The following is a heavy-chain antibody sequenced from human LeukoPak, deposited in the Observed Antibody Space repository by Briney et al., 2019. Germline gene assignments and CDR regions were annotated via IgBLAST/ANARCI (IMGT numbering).Heavy chain of an antibody. CDR1: GFTFSSYW. J-gene: IGHJ4*02. V-gene: IGHV3-74*01. D-gene: IGHD3-16*01. Sequence: PGGSLRLFCAASGFTFSSYWMYWVRQAAGKGLVWVSRINTDGSTTSYADSVKGRFTISRDNAKNTLYLQMNSLRADDTAVYYCARGGVDYWGQGSLVTVSS. CDR3: ARGGVDY. CDR2: INTDGSTT.